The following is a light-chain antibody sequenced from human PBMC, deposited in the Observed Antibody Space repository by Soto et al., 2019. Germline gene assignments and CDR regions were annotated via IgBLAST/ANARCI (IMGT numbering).Light chain of an antibody. CDR1: QSISTF. CDR2: AAS. J-gene: IGKJ2*01. Sequence: DIQMTQSPSSLSASVGDRVTINCRASQSISTFLNWYQQKPGQAPKVLISAASTLQSGVPSRFSGRGYGTDFTLTISSLQPEDFATYYCQQSDSTPYTFGQGTTLETK. V-gene: IGKV1-39*01. CDR3: QQSDSTPYT.